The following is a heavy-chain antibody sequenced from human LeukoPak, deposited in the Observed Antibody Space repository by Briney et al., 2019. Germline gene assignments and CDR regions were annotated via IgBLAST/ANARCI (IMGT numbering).Heavy chain of an antibody. D-gene: IGHD3-10*01. CDR1: GGSFSGYY. CDR3: ARERGYYYGSGSSYS. Sequence: SETLSLTCAVYGGSFSGYYWSCIRQPPGKGLEWIGEINHSGSTNYNPSLKSRVTISVDTSKNQFSLKLSSVTAADTAVYYCARERGYYYGSGSSYSWGQGTLVTVSS. J-gene: IGHJ5*02. V-gene: IGHV4-34*01. CDR2: INHSGST.